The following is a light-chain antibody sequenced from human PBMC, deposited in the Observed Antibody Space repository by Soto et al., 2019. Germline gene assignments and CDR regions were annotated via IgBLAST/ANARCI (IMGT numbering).Light chain of an antibody. CDR2: GAS. Sequence: EIVMTQSPSTLSVSPGEGATLSCRASQSVSRDLAWYQQKPGQAPRLLIFGASTRATGIPARFTGSGSGTEFALTISSLQSEDFAVYYCQQYNDWPRTFGQGTKVDIK. CDR1: QSVSRD. CDR3: QQYNDWPRT. V-gene: IGKV3-15*01. J-gene: IGKJ1*01.